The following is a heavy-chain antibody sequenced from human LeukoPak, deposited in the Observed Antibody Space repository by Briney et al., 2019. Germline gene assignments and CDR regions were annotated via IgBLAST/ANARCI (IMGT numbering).Heavy chain of an antibody. CDR3: AREVRYYDFWSGYYPTEDYYYMDV. D-gene: IGHD3-3*01. CDR2: VSDSGNT. CDR1: GGSISSHY. Sequence: PSETLSLTCTVSGGSISSHYWSWIRQPPGKGLEWIGYVSDSGNTVYNPSLKSRVTILRDTSKNQFSLKLSSVTAADTAVYYCAREVRYYDFWSGYYPTEDYYYMDVWGKGTTVTVSS. V-gene: IGHV4-59*11. J-gene: IGHJ6*03.